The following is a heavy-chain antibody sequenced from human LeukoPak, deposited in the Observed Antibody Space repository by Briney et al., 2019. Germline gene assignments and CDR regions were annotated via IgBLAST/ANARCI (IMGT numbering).Heavy chain of an antibody. CDR3: ARVFFDFWSGYYTTFDY. D-gene: IGHD3-3*01. J-gene: IGHJ4*02. CDR2: IYYSGST. Sequence: SETLSLTCTVSGGSISSSSYYWGWIRQPPGKGLEWIGSIYYSGSTYYNPSLKSRVTISVDTSKNQFSLKLSSVTAADTAVYYCARVFFDFWSGYYTTFDYWGQGTLVTVSS. CDR1: GGSISSSSYY. V-gene: IGHV4-39*01.